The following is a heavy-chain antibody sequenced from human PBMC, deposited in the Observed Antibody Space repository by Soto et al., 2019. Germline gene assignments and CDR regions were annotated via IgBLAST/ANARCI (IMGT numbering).Heavy chain of an antibody. V-gene: IGHV3-72*01. CDR2: TRNKAKSYAT. Sequence: LRLSCAASGFTFSDHYMDWVRQAPWKGLEWVGRTRNKAKSYATEYAASVKGRFTISRDDSTNSLYLQMNNLKAEDTAVYYCARELMTTVTFFDYWGQGSLVTVSS. CDR3: ARELMTTVTFFDY. CDR1: GFTFSDHY. J-gene: IGHJ4*02. D-gene: IGHD4-17*01.